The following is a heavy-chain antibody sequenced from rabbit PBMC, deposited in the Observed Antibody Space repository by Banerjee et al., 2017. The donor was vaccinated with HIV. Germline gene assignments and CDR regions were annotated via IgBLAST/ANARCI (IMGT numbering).Heavy chain of an antibody. D-gene: IGHD6-1*01. CDR1: GFSFTNASW. V-gene: IGHV1S45*01. CDR2: LYAGRSGTT. J-gene: IGHJ4*01. Sequence: QEQLEESGGDLVKPEGSLTLTCTASGFSFTNASWICWVRQAPGKGLEWIACLYAGRSGTTYYASWAKGRFTISKTSSTTVTLQMTSLTAADTATYFCARGKYSYGYAGYGLWGPGTLVTVS. CDR3: ARGKYSYGYAGYGL.